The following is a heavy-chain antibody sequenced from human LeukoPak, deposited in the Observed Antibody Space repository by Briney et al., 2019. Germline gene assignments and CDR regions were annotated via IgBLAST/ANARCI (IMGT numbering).Heavy chain of an antibody. Sequence: PGGSLRLSCAASGFTFSSYAMSWVRQAPGKGLEWVSLISGSGGSTYYADSVKGRFTISRDNSKNTLYLQMNSLRVEDTAVYYCARSSHYDILTGYSEEDAFDIWGQGTMVTVSS. CDR2: ISGSGGST. D-gene: IGHD3-9*01. V-gene: IGHV3-23*01. CDR1: GFTFSSYA. J-gene: IGHJ3*02. CDR3: ARSSHYDILTGYSEEDAFDI.